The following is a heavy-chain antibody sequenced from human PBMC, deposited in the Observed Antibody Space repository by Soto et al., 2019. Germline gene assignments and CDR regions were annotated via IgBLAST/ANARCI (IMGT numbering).Heavy chain of an antibody. CDR3: ARGQYFSDSSGYDDY. D-gene: IGHD3-22*01. V-gene: IGHV1-8*02. J-gene: IGHJ4*02. CDR1: GYTFTTYD. CDR2: MNPNSGNT. Sequence: ASVKVSCKASGYTFTTYDINWVRQAAGQGLVWMGWMNPNSGNTGYAQEFQDRVTMTRDTPISTAYMELSDLRSEDTAVYYCARGQYFSDSSGYDDYWGQGTQVTVSS.